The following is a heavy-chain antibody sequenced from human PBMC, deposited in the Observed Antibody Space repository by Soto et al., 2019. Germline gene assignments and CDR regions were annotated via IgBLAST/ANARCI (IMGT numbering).Heavy chain of an antibody. J-gene: IGHJ5*02. CDR2: ISVYSGNT. Sequence: QVQLVQSGAEVKKPGASVKVYCKASGYIFTSYGISWVRQAPGQGLEWMGWISVYSGNTNYSQKFQGRVTMTTDISAGIAYMEMTSLRSDDTAVYYCARDDLRGWPYNWFDPWGQGTLVTVSS. CDR1: GYIFTSYG. D-gene: IGHD6-19*01. CDR3: ARDDLRGWPYNWFDP. V-gene: IGHV1-18*01.